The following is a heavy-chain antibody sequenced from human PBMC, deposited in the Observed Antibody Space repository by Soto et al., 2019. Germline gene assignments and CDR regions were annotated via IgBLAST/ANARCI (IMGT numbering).Heavy chain of an antibody. CDR2: INWNGADI. D-gene: IGHD6-13*01. CDR3: AKDVSSTWYSGMEF. Sequence: GLKKQGKGLEWVSGINWNGADIGYPDSVKGRFTISRDNAKNSLHLQMNSLRAEDTALYYCAKDVSSTWYSGMEFWGHRTTVP. J-gene: IGHJ6*02. V-gene: IGHV3-9*01.